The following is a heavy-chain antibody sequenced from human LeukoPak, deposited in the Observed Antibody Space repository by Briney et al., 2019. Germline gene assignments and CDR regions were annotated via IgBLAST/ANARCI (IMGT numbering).Heavy chain of an antibody. CDR2: ITGSVSST. D-gene: IGHD1-26*01. CDR1: GFTFSSYD. V-gene: IGHV3-23*01. CDR3: AKDHGGTYATFDY. J-gene: IGHJ4*02. Sequence: GGSLRLSCAASGFTFSSYDMSWVRQAPGKGLEWVSAITGSVSSTYYADSVKGRSTISRDNTKNTLYLQMNSLRAEDTAVYYCAKDHGGTYATFDYWGQGPLVTVSS.